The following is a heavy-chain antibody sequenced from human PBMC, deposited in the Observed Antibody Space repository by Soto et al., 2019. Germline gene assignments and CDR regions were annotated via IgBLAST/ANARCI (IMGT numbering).Heavy chain of an antibody. Sequence: QVQLVESGGGVVQPGRSLRLSCAASGFTFSSYGMQWVRQAPGKGLVWVAVISYDGSNKYYADSAKGRLTISRDNSKNTRYLQMNSLRAEDTAVYYCAPWSGAFDYWGQGTLVTVPS. V-gene: IGHV3-30*03. J-gene: IGHJ4*02. CDR3: APWSGAFDY. CDR2: ISYDGSNK. D-gene: IGHD3-10*01. CDR1: GFTFSSYG.